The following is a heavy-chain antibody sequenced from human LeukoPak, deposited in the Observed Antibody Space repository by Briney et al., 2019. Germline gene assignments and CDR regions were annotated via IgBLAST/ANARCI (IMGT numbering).Heavy chain of an antibody. CDR1: GFTFSDHY. D-gene: IGHD3-3*01. CDR3: TTGARMYYDFWSGNSDY. V-gene: IGHV3-72*01. J-gene: IGHJ4*02. Sequence: PGGSLRLSCAASGFTFSDHYMDWVRQAPGKGLEWVGRIRNKANIYTTEYAASVKGRFTISRDDSKNSLYLQMNSLKTEDTAVYYCTTGARMYYDFWSGNSDYWGQGTLVTVSS. CDR2: IRNKANIYTT.